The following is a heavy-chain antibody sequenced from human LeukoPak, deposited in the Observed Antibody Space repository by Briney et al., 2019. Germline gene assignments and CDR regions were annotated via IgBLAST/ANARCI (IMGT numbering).Heavy chain of an antibody. V-gene: IGHV4-31*03. CDR1: GGSISSGGYY. J-gene: IGHJ4*02. CDR2: IYCSGST. D-gene: IGHD6-6*01. CDR3: ARDPSSGGIAARFDY. Sequence: SETLSLTCTVSGGSISSGGYYWKWIRQHPGKGLGWIGYIYCSGSTFYNPSLMSRVTISLDTSKNQFSLKLSSVTAADTAVYYCARDPSSGGIAARFDYWGQGTLVTVSS.